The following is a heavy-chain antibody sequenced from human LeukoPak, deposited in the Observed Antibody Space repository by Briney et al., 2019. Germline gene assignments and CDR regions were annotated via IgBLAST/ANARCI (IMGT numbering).Heavy chain of an antibody. J-gene: IGHJ4*02. CDR3: ARVGDYGSGFDF. D-gene: IGHD3-10*01. CDR1: GFTFSSYG. CDR2: IRYDGSNN. V-gene: IGHV3-30*02. Sequence: GGSLRLSCAASGFTFSSYGMHWVRQAPGKGLEWVAFIRYDGSNNYYADSVKGRFTISGDNAKNTLYLQMNSLRAEDTAVYYCARVGDYGSGFDFWGQGTLVTVSS.